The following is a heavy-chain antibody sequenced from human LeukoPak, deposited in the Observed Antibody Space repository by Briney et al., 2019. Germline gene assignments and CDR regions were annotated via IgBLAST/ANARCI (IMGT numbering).Heavy chain of an antibody. CDR2: INHSGST. J-gene: IGHJ4*02. V-gene: IGHV4-34*01. CDR1: GGSFSGYY. CDR3: PRAVTTLGYGY. D-gene: IGHD4-17*01. Sequence: SETLSLTCAVYGGSFSGYYWSWIRQPPGKGLEWIGEINHSGSTNYNPSLKSRVTISVDTSKNQFSLKLSSVTAADTAVYYCPRAVTTLGYGYWGQGTLVTVFS.